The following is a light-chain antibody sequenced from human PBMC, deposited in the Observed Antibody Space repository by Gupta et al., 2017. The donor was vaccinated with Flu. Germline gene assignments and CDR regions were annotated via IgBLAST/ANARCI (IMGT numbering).Light chain of an antibody. Sequence: QSALTQPRAVSGSPGQSVSISCTGTSSDVGAYEYVSWYQQYPGKARKFIIHDVYKRPSGVPDRFSASKSGNTASLTISELQPEDEADYYCCSYAGSYSWVFGGGTKLTVL. CDR1: SSDVGAYEY. CDR2: DVY. J-gene: IGLJ3*02. V-gene: IGLV2-11*01. CDR3: CSYAGSYSWV.